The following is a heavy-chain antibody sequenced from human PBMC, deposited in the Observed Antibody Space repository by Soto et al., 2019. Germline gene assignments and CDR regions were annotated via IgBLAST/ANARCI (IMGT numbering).Heavy chain of an antibody. CDR2: ISYDGSNK. CDR3: ARDRVYYYGSGSYYLRHYYYGMDV. CDR1: GFTFSSYA. V-gene: IGHV3-30-3*01. Sequence: QVQLVESGGGVVQPGRSLRLSCAASGFTFSSYAMHWVRQAPGKGLEWVAVISYDGSNKYYADSVKGRFTISRDNSKNTLYLQMNSLRAEDTAVYYCARDRVYYYGSGSYYLRHYYYGMDVWGQGTTVTVSS. J-gene: IGHJ6*02. D-gene: IGHD3-10*01.